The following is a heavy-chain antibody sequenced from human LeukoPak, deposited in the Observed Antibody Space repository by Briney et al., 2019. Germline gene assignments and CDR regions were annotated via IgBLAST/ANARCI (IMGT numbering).Heavy chain of an antibody. CDR1: GFTFSSYW. V-gene: IGHV3-7*01. CDR2: IKQDGSEK. D-gene: IGHD5-18*01. Sequence: GGSLRLSCAASGFTFSSYWMSWVRQAPGKGLEWVANIKQDGSEKYYVDSVKGRFTISRDNAKNSLYLQMNSPRAEDTAVYYCARTYSYGYIYYFDYWGQGTLVTVSS. J-gene: IGHJ4*02. CDR3: ARTYSYGYIYYFDY.